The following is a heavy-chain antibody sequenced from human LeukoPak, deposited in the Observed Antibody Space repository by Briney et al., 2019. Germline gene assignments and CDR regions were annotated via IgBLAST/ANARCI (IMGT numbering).Heavy chain of an antibody. CDR1: GFTFSSYS. CDR3: AKGGFPSTRPLYYFDY. Sequence: GGSLRLSCAASGFTFSSYSMNWVRQAPGKGLEWISSITSNSKYIFYADSAKGRFTISRDNAKNSLYLQMNSLRAEDTAVYYCAKGGFPSTRPLYYFDYWGQGTLVTVSS. V-gene: IGHV3-21*04. CDR2: ITSNSKYI. J-gene: IGHJ4*02.